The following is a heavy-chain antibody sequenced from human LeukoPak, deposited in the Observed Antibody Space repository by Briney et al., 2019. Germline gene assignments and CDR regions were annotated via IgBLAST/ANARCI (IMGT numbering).Heavy chain of an antibody. CDR2: IYYSGSP. CDR3: ARDGATGVFET. V-gene: IGHV4-31*02. J-gene: IGHJ5*02. CDR1: ITFDDYG. D-gene: IGHD3-3*01. Sequence: ITFDDYGMSWVRQAPGKGLEWIGHIYYSGSPSYNPSLKSRVTISMDTSKNHFSLNLTSVTAADTAVYYCARDGATGVFETWGQGTLVAVSS.